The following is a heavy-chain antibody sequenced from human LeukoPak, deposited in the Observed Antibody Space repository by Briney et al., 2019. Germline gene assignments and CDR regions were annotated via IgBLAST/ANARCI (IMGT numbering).Heavy chain of an antibody. D-gene: IGHD2-2*02. V-gene: IGHV4-38-2*02. Sequence: PSETLSLTCTVSGYSISSGYYWGWIRQPPGKGLEWIGSIYHSGSTYYNPSLKSRVTISVDTSKNQFSLNLSSVTAADTAVYYCARIYTSSSVYFYYYMDVWGKGTTVTVSS. CDR3: ARIYTSSSVYFYYYMDV. J-gene: IGHJ6*03. CDR2: IYHSGST. CDR1: GYSISSGYY.